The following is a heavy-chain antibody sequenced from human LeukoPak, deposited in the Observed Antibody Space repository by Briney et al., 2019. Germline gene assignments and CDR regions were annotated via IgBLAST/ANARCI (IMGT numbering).Heavy chain of an antibody. Sequence: GGSLRLSCAASGFNFSGSAMHWVRQAPGKGLEWVAFIRYDGSNNYYTDSVKGRFTISRDNSKNTLYLQMNSLRAEDTAVYYCARVRGWKYFDYWGQGTLVTVSS. V-gene: IGHV3-30*02. CDR2: IRYDGSNN. J-gene: IGHJ4*02. D-gene: IGHD1-1*01. CDR1: GFNFSGSA. CDR3: ARVRGWKYFDY.